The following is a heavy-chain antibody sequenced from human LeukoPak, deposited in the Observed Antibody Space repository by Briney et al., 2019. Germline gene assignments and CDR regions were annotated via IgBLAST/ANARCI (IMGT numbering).Heavy chain of an antibody. V-gene: IGHV4-59*01. J-gene: IGHJ6*02. Sequence: SETLSLTCTVSGGSITGYYWTWIRQPPGKGLEWIGYIYYSGSTNYNPSLKSRATISVDTSKNQFSLKLSSVTAADTAVYYCASSTYYYYGMDVWGQGTTVTVSS. CDR1: GGSITGYY. CDR2: IYYSGST. CDR3: ASSTYYYYGMDV.